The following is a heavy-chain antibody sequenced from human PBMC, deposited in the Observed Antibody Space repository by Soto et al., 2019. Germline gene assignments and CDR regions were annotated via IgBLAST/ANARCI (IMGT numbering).Heavy chain of an antibody. CDR1: GDSIRSSSY. D-gene: IGHD4-17*01. V-gene: IGHV4-39*01. J-gene: IGHJ4*02. CDR3: AGRYGGTLDY. CDR2: IYSTGNT. Sequence: SETLSLTCTVSGDSIRSSSYWGWIRQPPGKGLEWIGSIYSTGNTYYNPSLNSQVTISVDTSKNQFSLNVISVTAADTAVYYCAGRYGGTLDYWGQGTLLTVSS.